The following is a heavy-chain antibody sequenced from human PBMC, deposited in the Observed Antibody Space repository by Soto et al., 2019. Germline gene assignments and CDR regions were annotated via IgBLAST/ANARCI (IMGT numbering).Heavy chain of an antibody. D-gene: IGHD6-19*01. V-gene: IGHV3-9*01. Sequence: GGSLRLSCAASGFTFDDYAMHWVRQAPGKGLEWVSGISWNSGSIGYADSVKGRFTISRDNAKNSLYLQMNSLRAEDTALYYCAKDTRAVAYAFDIWGQGTIVTVSS. CDR1: GFTFDDYA. CDR2: ISWNSGSI. J-gene: IGHJ3*02. CDR3: AKDTRAVAYAFDI.